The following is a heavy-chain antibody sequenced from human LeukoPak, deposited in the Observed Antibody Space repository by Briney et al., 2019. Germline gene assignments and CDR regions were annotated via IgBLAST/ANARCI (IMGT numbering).Heavy chain of an antibody. CDR1: GDSISSNNYY. CDR2: INHSGST. CDR3: ARGLGYYDFWSGYSNWFDP. V-gene: IGHV4-39*07. J-gene: IGHJ5*02. Sequence: PSETLSLTCTVSGDSISSNNYYWGWIRQPPGKGLEWIGEINHSGSTNYNPSLKSRVTISVDTSKNQFSLKLSSVTAADTAVYYCARGLGYYDFWSGYSNWFDPWGQGTLVTVSS. D-gene: IGHD3-3*01.